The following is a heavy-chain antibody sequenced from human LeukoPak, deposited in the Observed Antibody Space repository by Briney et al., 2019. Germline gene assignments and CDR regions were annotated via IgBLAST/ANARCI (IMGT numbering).Heavy chain of an antibody. CDR3: ARDQTVYYDIFSGQNWFDP. V-gene: IGHV4-4*07. J-gene: IGHJ5*02. Sequence: SESLSLTSSVSGGSISDYYWSWIRQPAGKGLEWIGRINTRENTNYNPSLKSRVTISLDTSKNPISLKLRCVTAADKAVYYCARDQTVYYDIFSGQNWFDPWGQGTLVTVSS. CDR1: GGSISDYY. CDR2: INTRENT. D-gene: IGHD3-9*01.